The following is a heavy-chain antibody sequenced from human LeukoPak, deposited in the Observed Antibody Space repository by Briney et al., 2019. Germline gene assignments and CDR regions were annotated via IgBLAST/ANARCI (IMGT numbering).Heavy chain of an antibody. D-gene: IGHD3-3*01. Sequence: GGSLRLSCAASGFTFSSYGMHWVRQAPGKGLEWVAVISYDGSNKYYADSVKGRFTISRDNSKNTLYLQMNSLRAEDTAVYYCAKDFRYDFWSGYYTAHSLDYWGQGTLVTVSS. CDR1: GFTFSSYG. V-gene: IGHV3-30*18. CDR3: AKDFRYDFWSGYYTAHSLDY. CDR2: ISYDGSNK. J-gene: IGHJ4*02.